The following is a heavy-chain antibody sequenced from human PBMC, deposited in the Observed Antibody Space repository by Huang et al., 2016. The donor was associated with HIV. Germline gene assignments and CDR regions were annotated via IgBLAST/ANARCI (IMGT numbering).Heavy chain of an antibody. V-gene: IGHV4-34*02. Sequence: QVQLQQWGAELLKPSETLSLTCAVSGGSFSGHYWTWIRQPPGRGLEWIGEISDSGSTNYNPSLKSRVTISGDTSQSQFSLKLNSVTAADTAIYYCARMVKYDSGGYWGNDAFDIWGQGTMVTVSS. CDR2: ISDSGST. D-gene: IGHD3-22*01. CDR1: GGSFSGHY. CDR3: ARMVKYDSGGYWGNDAFDI. J-gene: IGHJ3*02.